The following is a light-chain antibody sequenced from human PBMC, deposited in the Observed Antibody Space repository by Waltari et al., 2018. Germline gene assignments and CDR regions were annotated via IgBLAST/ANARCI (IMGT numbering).Light chain of an antibody. CDR2: LVS. CDR3: MQARQTPWT. V-gene: IGKV2-28*01. Sequence: IVMTQYPLSLPVSPGEPASISCRSSQSLLHSSGYTFLDWYVQKPGQAPQLLIYLVSDRASGVPDRFSGSGSGTDFTLKISRVEAEDVGLYYCMQARQTPWTFGQGTKVEIK. CDR1: QSLLHSSGYTF. J-gene: IGKJ1*01.